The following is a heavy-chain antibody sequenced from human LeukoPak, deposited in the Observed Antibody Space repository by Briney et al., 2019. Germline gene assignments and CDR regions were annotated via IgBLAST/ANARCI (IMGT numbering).Heavy chain of an antibody. V-gene: IGHV3-30-3*01. Sequence: GRSLRLSCAASGFTFSSYAMHWVRQAPGKGLEWVAVISYDGSNKYYADSVKGRFTISRDNSKNTLYLQRNSLRAADTAVYYCAREAEDTGRSYYFDYWGQGTLVTVSS. CDR2: ISYDGSNK. CDR1: GFTFSSYA. J-gene: IGHJ4*02. CDR3: AREAEDTGRSYYFDY. D-gene: IGHD3-10*01.